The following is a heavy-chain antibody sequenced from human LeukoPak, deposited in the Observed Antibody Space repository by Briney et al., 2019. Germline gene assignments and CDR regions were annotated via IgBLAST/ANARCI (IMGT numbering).Heavy chain of an antibody. Sequence: PGGSLRLSCAASGFSFNTAWMNWVRQAPGKGLEWVSAISNNGGYTYYADSVQGRFTISRDNSKSTLCLQMNSLRAEDTAVYYCAKQLGYCSDGSCYFPYRGQGTLVTVSS. CDR2: ISNNGGYT. CDR3: AKQLGYCSDGSCYFPY. CDR1: GFSFNTAW. J-gene: IGHJ4*02. V-gene: IGHV3-23*01. D-gene: IGHD2-15*01.